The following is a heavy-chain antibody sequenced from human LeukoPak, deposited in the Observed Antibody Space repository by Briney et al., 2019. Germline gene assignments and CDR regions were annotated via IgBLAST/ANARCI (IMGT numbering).Heavy chain of an antibody. CDR3: ARGVRYFDWLLRFGAFDI. J-gene: IGHJ3*02. V-gene: IGHV4-59*12. CDR1: GGSISSYY. D-gene: IGHD3-9*01. Sequence: PETLSLTCTVSGGSISSYYWSWIRQPPGKGLEWIGYIFYSGSTNYNPSLKSRVTISVDTSKNQFSLKLSSVTAADTAVYYCARGVRYFDWLLRFGAFDIWGQGTMVTVSS. CDR2: IFYSGST.